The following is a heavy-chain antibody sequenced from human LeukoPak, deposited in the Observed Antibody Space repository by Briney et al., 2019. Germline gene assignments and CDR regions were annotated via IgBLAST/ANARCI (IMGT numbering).Heavy chain of an antibody. CDR2: IRPGADKT. V-gene: IGHV3-23*01. D-gene: IGHD3-22*01. J-gene: IGHJ4*02. Sequence: PGGSLRLSCAASGFPFSSYAMTWVRLSPGKGLEWVSSIRPGADKTYYADSVRGRFTLSRDNSKNMVYLQMNGLRAGDTALYYCAQDWSNDDSRIDFWGQGTLVTVS. CDR1: GFPFSSYA. CDR3: AQDWSNDDSRIDF.